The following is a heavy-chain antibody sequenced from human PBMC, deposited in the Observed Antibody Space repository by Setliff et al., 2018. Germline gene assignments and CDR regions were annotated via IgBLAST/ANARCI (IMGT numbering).Heavy chain of an antibody. D-gene: IGHD6-19*01. CDR1: GSAISSGHY. J-gene: IGHJ5*02. CDR3: ARDTSSDWAAWFDP. V-gene: IGHV4-38-2*02. Sequence: SETLSLTCAVSGSAISSGHYWGWIRQPPGKGGLEWIGSFRPSGRTYYNPSLKSRVTISLDTSRKQFSLKLTSVTAADTAMYYCARDTSSDWAAWFDPWSQGILVTVSS. CDR2: FRPSGRT.